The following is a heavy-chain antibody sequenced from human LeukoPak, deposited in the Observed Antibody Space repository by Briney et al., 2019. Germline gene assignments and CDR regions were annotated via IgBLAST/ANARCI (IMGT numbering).Heavy chain of an antibody. J-gene: IGHJ6*03. Sequence: GGSLRLSCAASGFTFSSYAMSWVRQAPGKGLEWVSAISGSGGSTYYADSVKGRFTISRDNSKNTLYLQMNSLRAEDTAEYYCAKDLRSWPDSMDVWGKGTTVTVSS. CDR3: AKDLRSWPDSMDV. D-gene: IGHD1-26*01. V-gene: IGHV3-23*01. CDR1: GFTFSSYA. CDR2: ISGSGGST.